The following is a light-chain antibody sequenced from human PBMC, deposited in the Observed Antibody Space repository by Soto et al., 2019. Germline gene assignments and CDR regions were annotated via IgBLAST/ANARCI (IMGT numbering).Light chain of an antibody. V-gene: IGKV1-5*01. Sequence: DIPMTQSASTLSASRGDRVTITCRASQSIGYWLAWYQQKPGKAPHLLIYAASTLETGVPSRFSGSGSGTDFTLTISSLKPDDFATYCCQQNYSTFTFGRGTKVDIK. CDR2: AAS. CDR3: QQNYSTFT. J-gene: IGKJ4*01. CDR1: QSIGYW.